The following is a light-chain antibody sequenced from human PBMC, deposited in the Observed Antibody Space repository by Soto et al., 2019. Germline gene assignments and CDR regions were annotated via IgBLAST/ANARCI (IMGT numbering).Light chain of an antibody. CDR1: QSVSSSY. J-gene: IGKJ4*01. CDR3: QQYGSSVT. V-gene: IGKV3-20*01. Sequence: EIVLTQSPGTLSLSPGERATLSCRASQSVSSSYLAWYQQIPGQAPRLPIYGASRRTTATPDRFSGSGSGTDFTLTISRLEPEDFAVYYCQQYGSSVTFGGGTKVEIK. CDR2: GAS.